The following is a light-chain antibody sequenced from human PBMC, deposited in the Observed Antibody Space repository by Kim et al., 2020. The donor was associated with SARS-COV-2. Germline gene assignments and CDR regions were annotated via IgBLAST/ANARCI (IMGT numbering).Light chain of an antibody. CDR3: QQYSDVPAI. CDR1: QDISIY. Sequence: SPSVGDRVTITCQTSQDISIYLNWYRQKSGKVPELLIYDVSIFQTGVPSRFSGSGSGTDFTFTISSLQPEDVATYYCQQYSDVPAIFGGGTKLEIK. J-gene: IGKJ4*01. CDR2: DVS. V-gene: IGKV1-33*01.